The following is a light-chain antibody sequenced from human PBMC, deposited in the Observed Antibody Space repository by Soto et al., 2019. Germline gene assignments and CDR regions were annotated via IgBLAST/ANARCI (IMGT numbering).Light chain of an antibody. Sequence: EIVMRQSPATLSVSPGERATLSCRTSQSVSSSVAWYQQKRGQAPRLLIYGAFTRATGIPARFSGSGSGTEFTLTISTLQSEDFAVYYCQQYNNWPPMYTFGQGTKVDI. V-gene: IGKV3-15*01. CDR2: GAF. CDR3: QQYNNWPPMYT. J-gene: IGKJ2*01. CDR1: QSVSSS.